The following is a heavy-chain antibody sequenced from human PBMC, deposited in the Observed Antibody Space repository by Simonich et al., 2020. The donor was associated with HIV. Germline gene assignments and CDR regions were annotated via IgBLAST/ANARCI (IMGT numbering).Heavy chain of an antibody. CDR1: GGSFSGSY. V-gene: IGHV4-34*01. CDR2: INYSGST. J-gene: IGHJ4*02. Sequence: QVQLQQWGAGLLKPSETLSLTCAVYGGSFSGSYWSWTRQPPGKRREWIGEINYSGSTNYNPSLKSRVTISVDTSKNQFSLKLSSVTAADTAVYYCARGFYQRLYYFDYWGQGTLVTVSS. D-gene: IGHD2-2*01. CDR3: ARGFYQRLYYFDY.